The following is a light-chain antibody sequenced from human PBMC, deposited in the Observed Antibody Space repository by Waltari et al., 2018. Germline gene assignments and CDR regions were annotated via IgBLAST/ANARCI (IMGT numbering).Light chain of an antibody. V-gene: IGKV1-9*01. CDR3: QQLNSYPYT. CDR2: AAP. CDR1: QGISSY. Sequence: DIQLTQSPSFLSASVGDRVTITCRASQGISSYLAWYQQKPGKAPKLLIYAAPTLQSGVPSRFSGSGSGTEFTLTISSLHPEDFATYYCQQLNSYPYTFGQGTKLEIK. J-gene: IGKJ2*01.